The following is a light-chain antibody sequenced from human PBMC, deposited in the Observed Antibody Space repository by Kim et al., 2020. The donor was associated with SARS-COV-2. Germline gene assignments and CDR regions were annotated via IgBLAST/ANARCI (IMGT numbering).Light chain of an antibody. CDR1: SSNIGAGYD. V-gene: IGLV1-40*01. Sequence: QSVLTQPPSVSGAPGQRVTISCTGSSSNIGAGYDVQWYQQVPGTAPKLLIYGSSNRPSGVPDRFSGSKSGTSASLAITSLQAEDEADYYCQSHDSRLITYVFGSGTKVTVL. CDR3: QSHDSRLITYV. J-gene: IGLJ1*01. CDR2: GSS.